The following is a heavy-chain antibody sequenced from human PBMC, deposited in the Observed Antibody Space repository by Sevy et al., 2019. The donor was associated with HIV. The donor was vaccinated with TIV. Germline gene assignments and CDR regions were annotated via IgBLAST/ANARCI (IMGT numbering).Heavy chain of an antibody. V-gene: IGHV3-21*01. D-gene: IGHD2-15*01. Sequence: GGSLRLSCAASGFTFSSYSMNWVRQAPGKGLEWVSSISSSSSYIYYANSVKGRFTISRDNAENSLYLQMNSVRAEDTAVYYCARDLFSGGNAVYGYWGQGTLVTVSS. CDR1: GFTFSSYS. CDR2: ISSSSSYI. J-gene: IGHJ4*02. CDR3: ARDLFSGGNAVYGY.